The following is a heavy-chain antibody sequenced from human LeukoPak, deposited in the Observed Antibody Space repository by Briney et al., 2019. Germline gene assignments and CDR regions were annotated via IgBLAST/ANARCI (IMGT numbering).Heavy chain of an antibody. J-gene: IGHJ4*02. D-gene: IGHD3-22*01. V-gene: IGHV3-23*01. CDR2: ISGSGGST. CDR3: AKERAPRYDSSGYPGY. CDR1: GFTFSSYA. Sequence: GGSLRLSCAASGFTFSSYAMSWVREAPGKGLEWVSVISGSGGSTYYADSVKGRFTISRDNSKNTLYLQMNSLRAEDTAVYYCAKERAPRYDSSGYPGYWGQGTLVTVSS.